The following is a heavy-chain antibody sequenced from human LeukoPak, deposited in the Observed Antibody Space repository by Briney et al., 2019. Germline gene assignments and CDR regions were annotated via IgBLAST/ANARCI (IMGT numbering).Heavy chain of an antibody. J-gene: IGHJ4*02. Sequence: GGSLRLSCAASGFTFSNYAMSWVRQAPGKGLEWVSVIYSGGSTYYADSVKGRFTISRHNSKNTLYLQMNSLRAEDTAVYYCASVRGYSYGPLGYWGQGTLVTVSS. CDR1: GFTFSNYA. CDR2: IYSGGST. V-gene: IGHV3-53*04. D-gene: IGHD5-18*01. CDR3: ASVRGYSYGPLGY.